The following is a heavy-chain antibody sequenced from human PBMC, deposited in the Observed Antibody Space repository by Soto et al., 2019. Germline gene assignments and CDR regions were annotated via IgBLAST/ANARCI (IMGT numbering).Heavy chain of an antibody. Sequence: PGGSLRLSCAASGITFNSYSMNWVRQAPGKGLEWVSTISGSGGNTHYADSVKGRFSISRDNSKNTLYIQMNSLRAEDTAVYYCAKDYGSSRYFFDYWGQGALVTVSS. CDR1: GITFNSYS. D-gene: IGHD6-19*01. CDR3: AKDYGSSRYFFDY. CDR2: ISGSGGNT. J-gene: IGHJ4*02. V-gene: IGHV3-23*01.